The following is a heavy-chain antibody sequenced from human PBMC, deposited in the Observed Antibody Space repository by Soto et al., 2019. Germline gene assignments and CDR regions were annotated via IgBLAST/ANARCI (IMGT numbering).Heavy chain of an antibody. V-gene: IGHV3-11*05. CDR3: ARELDGMDV. Sequence: QVQLVESGGGLVKPGGSLRLSCAASGITFSDYYMSWIRQAPGKGPEWVSYISSSGHYTEHADSVRGRFTTSRDNARNSLDLQMNSLRVENTAVYYCARELDGMDVWGQGTRVTVSS. J-gene: IGHJ6*02. CDR1: GITFSDYY. CDR2: ISSSGHYT.